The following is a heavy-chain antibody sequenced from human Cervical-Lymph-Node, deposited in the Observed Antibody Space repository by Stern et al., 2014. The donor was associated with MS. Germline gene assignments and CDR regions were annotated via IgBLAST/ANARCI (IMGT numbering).Heavy chain of an antibody. J-gene: IGHJ4*02. CDR1: GFNFSGSS. V-gene: IGHV3-73*02. CDR3: TSLLDY. Sequence: EVQLVESGGTLVQPGESLKLSCVASGFNFSGSSMHWVRQAPGTGLEWIGRIRGKGNNYATAYAASVSGRFTISRDDSHNTAYLQMNGLKTEDTAFYFCTSLLDYWGQGTLVTVSS. CDR2: IRGKGNNYAT.